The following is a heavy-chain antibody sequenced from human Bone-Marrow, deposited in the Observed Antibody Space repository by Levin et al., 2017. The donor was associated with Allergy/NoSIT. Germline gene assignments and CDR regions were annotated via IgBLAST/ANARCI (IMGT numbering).Heavy chain of an antibody. D-gene: IGHD6-19*01. CDR1: GFTFYTFA. CDR2: IWYDVGNK. J-gene: IGHJ6*02. Sequence: RGGSLRLSCAASGFTFYTFAMHWVRQAPGKGLEWVAVIWYDVGNKEYADSVKGRFTISRDDSKRTLHLQMDSVRVEDTAVYYCARGDISGWSSYSYNLDVWGPGTTVIVSS. CDR3: ARGDISGWSSYSYNLDV. V-gene: IGHV3-33*03.